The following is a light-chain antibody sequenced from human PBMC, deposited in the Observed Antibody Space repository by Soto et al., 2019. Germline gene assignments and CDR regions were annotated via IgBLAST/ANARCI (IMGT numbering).Light chain of an antibody. V-gene: IGKV3-20*01. CDR3: QQYGSSPVT. CDR1: QRVSSSY. Sequence: EIVLTQSPGTLSLSPGERATLSCRASQRVSSSYLAWYQQKPGQAPRLLIYGASSRATGIPDRCSGSGSGTYVSLTISRLEPEDCAVYYCQQYGSSPVTFGQGTKLEIK. CDR2: GAS. J-gene: IGKJ2*01.